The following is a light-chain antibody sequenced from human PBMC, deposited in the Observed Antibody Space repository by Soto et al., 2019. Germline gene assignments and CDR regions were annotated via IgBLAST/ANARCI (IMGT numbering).Light chain of an antibody. V-gene: IGKV4-1*01. Sequence: DIVMTQSPDSLAVSLGERATINCKSSQSVFFTSNNKYYLAWYQQKARQPPKLLIYWASTRESGVPDRFSGSGSGTDFTLNISSLQAEDVAVYYCQQYYSTPWTFGQGTKVEIK. CDR1: QSVFFTSNNKYY. J-gene: IGKJ1*01. CDR3: QQYYSTPWT. CDR2: WAS.